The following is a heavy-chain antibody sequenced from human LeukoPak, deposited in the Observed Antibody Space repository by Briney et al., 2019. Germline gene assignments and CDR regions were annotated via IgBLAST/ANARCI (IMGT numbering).Heavy chain of an antibody. J-gene: IGHJ3*02. Sequence: PGGSLRLSCAASGFTFSSYSMSWVRQAPGKGLEWVSSISSGSSYIYYADSVKGRFTISRDNAKNSLYLQMNSLRAEDTAVYYCATRGGIVVVPAANAKSRAFDIWGQGTMVTVSS. V-gene: IGHV3-21*01. CDR1: GFTFSSYS. CDR3: ATRGGIVVVPAANAKSRAFDI. CDR2: ISSGSSYI. D-gene: IGHD2-2*01.